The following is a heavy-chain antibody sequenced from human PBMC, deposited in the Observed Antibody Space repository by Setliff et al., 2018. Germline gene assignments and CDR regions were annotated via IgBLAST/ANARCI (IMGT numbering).Heavy chain of an antibody. J-gene: IGHJ3*02. CDR1: GNSFSSFS. D-gene: IGHD6-19*01. Sequence: EASVKVSCKASGNSFSSFSITWVRQAPGQGLEWMGWVSTYNGDTKYAQNFRGRVTMTTDMSTSTVYMELRTLRSDDTAVYFCARRPIALAGYRKGAFDIWGQGTMVTVSS. CDR3: ARRPIALAGYRKGAFDI. CDR2: VSTYNGDT. V-gene: IGHV1-18*01.